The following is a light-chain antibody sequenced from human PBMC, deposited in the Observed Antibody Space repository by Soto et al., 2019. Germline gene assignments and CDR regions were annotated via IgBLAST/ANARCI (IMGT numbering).Light chain of an antibody. CDR3: QHYNDWPPTWT. Sequence: EIVMTQFPATLSVSPGERVTLSCRASQSVSSKLAWYQPKPGQAPRVLIYRASTRATGIPARFSGSGSGTEFTLTISSLQSEDFAVYYCQHYNDWPPTWTFGQGTKVEIK. J-gene: IGKJ1*01. CDR2: RAS. CDR1: QSVSSK. V-gene: IGKV3-15*01.